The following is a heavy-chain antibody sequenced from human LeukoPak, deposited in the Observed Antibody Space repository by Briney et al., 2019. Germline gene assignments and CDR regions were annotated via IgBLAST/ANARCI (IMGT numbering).Heavy chain of an antibody. V-gene: IGHV4-59*12. D-gene: IGHD5-18*01. CDR2: IYYSGST. J-gene: IGHJ5*02. Sequence: SETLSLTCTVSGAPISSYYWNWIRQPPGKGLGWIGYIYYSGSTNYNPSLKSRATMSVDTSKNQFSLKLSSVTAADTAVYYCARESGYSYSFDPWGQGTLVTVSS. CDR3: ARESGYSYSFDP. CDR1: GAPISSYY.